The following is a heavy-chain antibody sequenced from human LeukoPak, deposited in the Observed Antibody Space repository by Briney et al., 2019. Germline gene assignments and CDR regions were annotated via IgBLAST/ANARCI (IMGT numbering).Heavy chain of an antibody. CDR1: GGSFSGYY. D-gene: IGHD5-24*01. J-gene: IGHJ3*02. CDR2: INHSGST. CDR3: ARGQDPTRRDAFDI. Sequence: PSDTLSLTCAVYGGSFSGYYWSWIRQPPGKGLEWIGEINHSGSTNYNPSLKSRVTISVDTSKNQFSLKLSSVTAADTAVYYCARGQDPTRRDAFDIWGQGTMVTVSS. V-gene: IGHV4-34*01.